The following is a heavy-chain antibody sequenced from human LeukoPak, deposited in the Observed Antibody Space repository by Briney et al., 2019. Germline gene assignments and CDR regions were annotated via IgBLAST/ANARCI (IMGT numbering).Heavy chain of an antibody. J-gene: IGHJ6*03. V-gene: IGHV4-34*01. CDR1: GGSFIGYY. Sequence: SETLSLTCAVYGGSFIGYYWSWIRHPPGKGLEWSGEINHSGSTNYNPSLKSRVTISVDTPKNQFSLKLSSVTAADTAVYYCARGLTGIVYYYYYMDVWGKGTTVTVSS. CDR2: INHSGST. D-gene: IGHD1-20*01. CDR3: ARGLTGIVYYYYYMDV.